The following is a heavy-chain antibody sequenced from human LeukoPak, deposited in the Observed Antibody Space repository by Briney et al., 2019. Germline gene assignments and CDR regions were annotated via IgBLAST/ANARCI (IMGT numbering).Heavy chain of an antibody. CDR1: GGSFSGYY. V-gene: IGHV4-34*01. CDR2: INHSGST. J-gene: IGHJ5*02. Sequence: SETLSLTCAVYGGSFSGYYWSWIRQPPGKGQEWIGEINHSGSTNYNPSLKSRVTISVDTSKNQFSLKLSSVTAADTAVYYCARGPYIAAAGTSWFDPWGQGTLVTVSS. D-gene: IGHD6-13*01. CDR3: ARGPYIAAAGTSWFDP.